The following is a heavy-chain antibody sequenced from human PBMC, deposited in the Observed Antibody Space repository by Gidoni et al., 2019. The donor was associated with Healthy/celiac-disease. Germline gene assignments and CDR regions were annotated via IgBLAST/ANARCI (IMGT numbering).Heavy chain of an antibody. CDR1: GFTFDDYA. J-gene: IGHJ2*01. Sequence: DVQLVESGGGWVQPGRSLRLSCAASGFTFDDYAMHWVRHAPGKGLEWVSGISWNSGSIGYADSVKGRFTISRDNAKNSLYLQMNSLRAEDTALYYCARVGQQLENWYFDLWGRGTLVTVSS. CDR3: ARVGQQLENWYFDL. V-gene: IGHV3-9*01. D-gene: IGHD6-13*01. CDR2: ISWNSGSI.